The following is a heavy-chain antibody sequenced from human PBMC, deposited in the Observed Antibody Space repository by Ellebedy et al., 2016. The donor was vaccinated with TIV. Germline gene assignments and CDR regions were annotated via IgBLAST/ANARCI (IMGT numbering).Heavy chain of an antibody. J-gene: IGHJ4*02. D-gene: IGHD3-3*01. V-gene: IGHV3-74*01. CDR2: INNDGSST. Sequence: GESLKISCAASGFTFSTYWMHWVRQAPGEGLVWVARINNDGSSTNYADSVKGRFTIARDNAESIQYLQMNSLRVEDTAMYYCAGDLDVWGQGILVTVSS. CDR3: AGDLDV. CDR1: GFTFSTYW.